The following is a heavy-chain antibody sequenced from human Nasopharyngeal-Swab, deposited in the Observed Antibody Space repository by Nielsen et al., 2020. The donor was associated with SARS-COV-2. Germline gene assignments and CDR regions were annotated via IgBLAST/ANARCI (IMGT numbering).Heavy chain of an antibody. CDR3: ARGHSRIIVVVPWRKGYFDY. CDR1: GYTFTSYY. CDR2: INPSGGST. D-gene: IGHD2-2*01. Sequence: ASVKVSCKASGYTFTSYYMHWVRQAPGQGLEWMGIINPSGGSTSYAQKFQGRVTMTRDTSTSTVYMELSSLRSEDTAVYYCARGHSRIIVVVPWRKGYFDYWGQGTLVTVS. V-gene: IGHV1-46*01. J-gene: IGHJ4*02.